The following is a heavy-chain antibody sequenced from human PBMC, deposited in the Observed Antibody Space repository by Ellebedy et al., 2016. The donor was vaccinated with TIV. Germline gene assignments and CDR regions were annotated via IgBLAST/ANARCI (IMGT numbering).Heavy chain of an antibody. D-gene: IGHD2-15*01. V-gene: IGHV1-18*01. CDR3: GRDACGAFGVCVGGTWGGMDV. CDR1: NYSFTSYC. J-gene: IGHJ6*02. Sequence: ASVKVSCXASNYSFTSYCVAWVRQAPGQGVEWVGWISTYNDDINYAEKFQGRVTLTTDTSTDTAYMELRSLRSDDTAVYYCGRDACGAFGVCVGGTWGGMDVWGQGTTVTVSS. CDR2: ISTYNDDI.